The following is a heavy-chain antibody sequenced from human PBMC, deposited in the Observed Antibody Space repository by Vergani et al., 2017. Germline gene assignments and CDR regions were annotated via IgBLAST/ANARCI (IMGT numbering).Heavy chain of an antibody. CDR1: GFTFDDYA. D-gene: IGHD3-9*01. J-gene: IGHJ4*02. CDR3: AKGLTGYSYYFDY. V-gene: IGHV3-9*01. CDR2: ISWNSGSI. Sequence: EVQLVESGGGLVQPGRSLRLSCAASGFTFDDYAMHWVRQAPGKGLEWVSGISWNSGSIGYADSVKGRFTISSDNAKNSLYLQMNSLRAEDTALYYCAKGLTGYSYYFDYWGQGTLVTVSS.